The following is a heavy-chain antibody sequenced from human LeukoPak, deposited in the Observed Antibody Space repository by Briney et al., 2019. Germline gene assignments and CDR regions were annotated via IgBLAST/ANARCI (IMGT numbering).Heavy chain of an antibody. CDR3: ARDRWELLSNSYHYCGLDV. CDR1: GFTFSSYS. J-gene: IGHJ6*02. V-gene: IGHV3-21*01. Sequence: GGSLRLSCAASGFTFSSYSMNWVRQAPGKGLEWVSSISSSSSYIYYADSVKGRFTISRDNAKNSLYLQMNSLRAEDTAVYYCARDRWELLSNSYHYCGLDVWGQGTTVTVSS. D-gene: IGHD2-15*01. CDR2: ISSSSSYI.